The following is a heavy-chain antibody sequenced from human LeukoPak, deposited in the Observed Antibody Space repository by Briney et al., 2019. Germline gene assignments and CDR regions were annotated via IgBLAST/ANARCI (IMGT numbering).Heavy chain of an antibody. J-gene: IGHJ4*02. CDR1: RGSLIGYH. V-gene: IGHV4-34*01. CDR3: ARGFAAIVYDF. Sequence: SETLSLTRAVSRGSLIGYHWTWIRQAPGKGLEWIGEINHSGSTNYSPSLRSRATISIDTSKNQFSLKLSSVSAADTAVYYCARGFAAIVYDFWGQGTLVTVSS. CDR2: INHSGST. D-gene: IGHD3-16*02.